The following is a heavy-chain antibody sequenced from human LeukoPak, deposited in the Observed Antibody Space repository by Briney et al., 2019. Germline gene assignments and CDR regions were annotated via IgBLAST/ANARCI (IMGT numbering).Heavy chain of an antibody. D-gene: IGHD4-17*01. V-gene: IGHV1-18*01. CDR3: ARDVRGYGDYTDMGY. CDR2: ISAYNGNT. Sequence: ASVKVSCKASGYTFTSYGISWVRQAPGQGLEWMGWISAYNGNTNYAQKLQGRVTMTTDTSTSTAYMELRSLRSEDTAVYYCARDVRGYGDYTDMGYWGQGTLVTVSS. CDR1: GYTFTSYG. J-gene: IGHJ4*02.